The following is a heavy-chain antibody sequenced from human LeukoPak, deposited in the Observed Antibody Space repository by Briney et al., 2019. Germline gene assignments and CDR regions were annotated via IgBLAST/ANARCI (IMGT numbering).Heavy chain of an antibody. CDR3: AREDCSSTSCYLYSYYYGMDV. D-gene: IGHD2-2*01. Sequence: PSETLSLTCAVYGGSFSGYYWSWIRQPPGKGLEWIGEINHSGSTNYNPSLKSRVTISVDTSKNQFSLKLSSVTAADTAVYYCAREDCSSTSCYLYSYYYGMDVWGQGTTVTVSS. J-gene: IGHJ6*02. CDR2: INHSGST. CDR1: GGSFSGYY. V-gene: IGHV4-34*01.